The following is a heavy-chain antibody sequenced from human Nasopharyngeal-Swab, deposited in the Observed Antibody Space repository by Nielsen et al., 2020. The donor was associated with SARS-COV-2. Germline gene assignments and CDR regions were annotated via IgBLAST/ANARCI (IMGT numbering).Heavy chain of an antibody. V-gene: IGHV3-64*01. CDR3: ARATLPSGAYYMDV. D-gene: IGHD6-25*01. CDR1: GFTFSSYS. J-gene: IGHJ6*03. CDR2: ISPDGGGA. Sequence: GESLKISYAASGFTFSSYSMHWVRQAPGGELEYVAAISPDGGGAYYGRSVKGRFTISRDNSKNTVDLQMGTLSSEDMAVYYCARATLPSGAYYMDVWGKGTTVTVSS.